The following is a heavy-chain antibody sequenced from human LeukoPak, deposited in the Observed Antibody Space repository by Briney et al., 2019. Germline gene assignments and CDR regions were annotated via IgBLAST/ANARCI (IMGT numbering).Heavy chain of an antibody. V-gene: IGHV4-4*02. CDR1: GGSISSSNW. Sequence: SETLSLTCAVSGGSISSSNWWSWVRQPPGKGLEWIGEIYHSGSTNYNPSLKSRVTISVDKSKNQFSLKLSSVTAADTAVYYCARAAYYSSVYLGYYYYYYMDVCGQGTPVTVSS. CDR3: ARAAYYSSVYLGYYYYYYMDV. J-gene: IGHJ6*03. D-gene: IGHD3-22*01. CDR2: IYHSGST.